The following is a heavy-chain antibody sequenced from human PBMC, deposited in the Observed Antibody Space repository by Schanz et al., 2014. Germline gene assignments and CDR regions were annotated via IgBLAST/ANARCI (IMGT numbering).Heavy chain of an antibody. V-gene: IGHV4-39*07. CDR1: GASITTRGYY. Sequence: QMRLQEAGPGLVRPSETLSLTCSVAGASITTRGYYWGWIRQPPGKGLEWIGEINHSGSTNYNPSLKSRVTISVDTSKNQFSLKLSSVTAADTAVYYCARGYGMDVWGQGTTVTVSS. CDR2: INHSGST. CDR3: ARGYGMDV. J-gene: IGHJ6*02.